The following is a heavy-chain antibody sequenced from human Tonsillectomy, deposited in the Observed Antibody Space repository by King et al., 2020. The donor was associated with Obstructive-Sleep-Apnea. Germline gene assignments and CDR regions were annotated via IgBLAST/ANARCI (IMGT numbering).Heavy chain of an antibody. J-gene: IGHJ4*02. CDR3: ARERITMVRGVRHFDY. CDR1: GGSISSGGYY. D-gene: IGHD3-10*01. Sequence: QLQESGPGLVKPSQTLSLTCTVSGGSISSGGYYWSWIRQHPGKGLEGIGYIYYSGSTYYNPSLKSRVTISVDTSKNQFSLKLSSVTAADTAVYYCARERITMVRGVRHFDYWGQGTLVTVSS. CDR2: IYYSGST. V-gene: IGHV4-31*03.